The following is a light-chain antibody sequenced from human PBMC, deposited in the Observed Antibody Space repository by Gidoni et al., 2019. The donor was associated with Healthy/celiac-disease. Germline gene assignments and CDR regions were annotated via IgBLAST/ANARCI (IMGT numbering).Light chain of an antibody. CDR2: AAS. CDR3: QQSYSTPWT. Sequence: DTKMTQSPSSLSASVGDRVTITRRASQSISSYLNWYQQKPGKAPKLLIYAASSLQSGVPSRFSGSGSGTDFTLTISSLQPEDFATYYCQQSYSTPWTFGQGTKVEIK. J-gene: IGKJ1*01. V-gene: IGKV1-39*01. CDR1: QSISSY.